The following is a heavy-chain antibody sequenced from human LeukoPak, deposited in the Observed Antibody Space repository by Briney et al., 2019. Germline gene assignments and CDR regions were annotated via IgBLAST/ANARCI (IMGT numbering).Heavy chain of an antibody. CDR3: AQRSPSY. Sequence: GKGLEWVSLIYISGVTKYADSVQGRFTISRDNSKNTLYLQMNSLRAEDTAVYYCAQRSPSYWGQGTLVTVSS. D-gene: IGHD3-10*01. J-gene: IGHJ4*02. V-gene: IGHV3-66*01. CDR2: IYISGVT.